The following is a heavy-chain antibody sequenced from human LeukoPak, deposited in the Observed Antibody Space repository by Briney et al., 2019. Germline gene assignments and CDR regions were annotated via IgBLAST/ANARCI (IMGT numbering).Heavy chain of an antibody. CDR2: ISSSSSYT. CDR1: GFTFSDYY. J-gene: IGHJ5*02. V-gene: IGHV3-11*05. D-gene: IGHD3-10*01. CDR3: AKDTRYGSGSSVWFDP. Sequence: GGSLRLSCAPSGFTFSDYYMSWIRQAPGKRLERGSYISSSSSYTNYADSVKGRFTISRDNAKNSMYLQMNSLRAEDTAVYYCAKDTRYGSGSSVWFDPWGQGTLVTVSS.